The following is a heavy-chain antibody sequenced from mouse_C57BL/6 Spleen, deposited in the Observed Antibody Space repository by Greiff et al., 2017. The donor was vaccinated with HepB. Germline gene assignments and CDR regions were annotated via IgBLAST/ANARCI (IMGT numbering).Heavy chain of an antibody. J-gene: IGHJ1*03. V-gene: IGHV2-2*01. CDR3: ARSLYYYGSSPHWYFDV. D-gene: IGHD1-1*01. CDR1: GFSLTSYG. Sequence: QVQLKESGPGLVQPSQSLSITCTVSGFSLTSYGVHWVRQSPGKGLEWLGVIWSGGSTDYNAAFISRLSISKDNSKSQVFFKMNSLQADDTAIYYCARSLYYYGSSPHWYFDVWGTGTTVTVSS. CDR2: IWSGGST.